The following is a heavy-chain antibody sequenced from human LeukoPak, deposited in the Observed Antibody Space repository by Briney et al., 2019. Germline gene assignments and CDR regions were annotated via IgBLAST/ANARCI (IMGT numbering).Heavy chain of an antibody. Sequence: MASETLSLTCTVSGGSISTYYWSWIRQPAGKGLEWIGRIYTSGSTNYNPSLKSRVTMSVDTSKNQFSLKLSSVTAADTAVYYCARVGSGSYYGLPDYWGQGTLVTVSS. CDR3: ARVGSGSYYGLPDY. D-gene: IGHD1-26*01. CDR1: GGSISTYY. CDR2: IYTSGST. J-gene: IGHJ4*02. V-gene: IGHV4-4*07.